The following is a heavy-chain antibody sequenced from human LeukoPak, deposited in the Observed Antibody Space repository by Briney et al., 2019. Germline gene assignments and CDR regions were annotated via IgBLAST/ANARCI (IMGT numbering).Heavy chain of an antibody. Sequence: ASVKVSCKASGYTFTSYDINWVRQATGQGLEWMGWMNPNSGNTGYAQKFQGRVTMTRNTSISTAYMELSSLRSEDTAVYYWAKSYSRLNNWFHPWGQGTLVTVSS. CDR1: GYTFTSYD. J-gene: IGHJ5*02. CDR2: MNPNSGNT. V-gene: IGHV1-8*01. D-gene: IGHD2-15*01. CDR3: AKSYSRLNNWFHP.